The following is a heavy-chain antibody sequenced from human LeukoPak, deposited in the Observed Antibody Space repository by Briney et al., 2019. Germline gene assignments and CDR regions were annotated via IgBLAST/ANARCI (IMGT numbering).Heavy chain of an antibody. CDR3: ARLNYYYDSSGYYPSSPFDY. Sequence: PSETLSLTCTVSGGSISSSSYYWGWIRQPPGKGLEWIGSIYYSGSTYYNPSLKSLVTISVDTSKNQFSLKLSSVTAADTAVYYCARLNYYYDSSGYYPSSPFDYWGQGTLVTVSS. CDR1: GGSISSSSYY. J-gene: IGHJ4*02. V-gene: IGHV4-39*01. D-gene: IGHD3-22*01. CDR2: IYYSGST.